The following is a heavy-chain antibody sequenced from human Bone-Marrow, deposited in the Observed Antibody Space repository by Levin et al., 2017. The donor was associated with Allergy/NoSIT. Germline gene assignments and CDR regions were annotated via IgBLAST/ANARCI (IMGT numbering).Heavy chain of an antibody. CDR2: IKSKTKGGTT. CDR3: TTDAGVADAPIFHH. J-gene: IGHJ1*01. Sequence: KPGGSLRLSCGGSGFIFTKAWMSWVRQPPGKGLEWLGRIKSKTKGGTTDYAAPVRGRFTISRDDSKNTVYLQMNGLTTEDTGVYYCTTDAGVADAPIFHHWGQGTLVTVPS. V-gene: IGHV3-15*05. D-gene: IGHD3-3*01. CDR1: GFIFTKAW.